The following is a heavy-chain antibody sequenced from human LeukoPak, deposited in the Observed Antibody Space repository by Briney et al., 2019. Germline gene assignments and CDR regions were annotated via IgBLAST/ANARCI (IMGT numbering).Heavy chain of an antibody. Sequence: SETLSLTCTVSGGSISIYYWSWIRQPAGKGLEWIGRIYTSGSTNYNPSLKSRVTMSVDTSKNQFSLKLSSVTAADTAVYYCARFSSTAAAFDYWGQGTLVTVSS. V-gene: IGHV4-4*07. D-gene: IGHD6-13*01. J-gene: IGHJ4*02. CDR1: GGSISIYY. CDR2: IYTSGST. CDR3: ARFSSTAAAFDY.